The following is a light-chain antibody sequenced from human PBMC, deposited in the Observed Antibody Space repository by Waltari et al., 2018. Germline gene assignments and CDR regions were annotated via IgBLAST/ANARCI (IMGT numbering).Light chain of an antibody. CDR2: WAS. J-gene: IGKJ2*01. CDR3: QQYYTSPYT. CDR1: QSDLYSSNNKKY. Sequence: IVITKSPDSLALSLGERATIHGTSSQSDLYSSNNKKYLAWYQQKPGQPPKLLIYWASTRESGVPDRFSGSGSGTDFALSISSLQAEDVAVYYCQQYYTSPYTFGQGTKLEIK. V-gene: IGKV4-1*01.